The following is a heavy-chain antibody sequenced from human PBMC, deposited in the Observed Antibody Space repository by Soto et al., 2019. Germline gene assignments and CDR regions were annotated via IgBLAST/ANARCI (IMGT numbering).Heavy chain of an antibody. D-gene: IGHD6-13*01. CDR2: IIPIFGTA. Sequence: QVQLVQSGAEVKKPGSSVKVSCKASGGTFSSYAISWVRQAPGQGLEWMGGIIPIFGTANYAQKFQGRVTITADKSTSTAYMELSSLRSEDTAVYYCARAEQPDHQTYYYYYGMDVWGQGTTVTVSS. J-gene: IGHJ6*02. CDR1: GGTFSSYA. V-gene: IGHV1-69*06. CDR3: ARAEQPDHQTYYYYYGMDV.